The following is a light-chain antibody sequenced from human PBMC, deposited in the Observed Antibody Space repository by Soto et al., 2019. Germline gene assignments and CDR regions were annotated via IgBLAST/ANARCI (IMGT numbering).Light chain of an antibody. Sequence: EIVMTQSPATLSVSPGESATLSCRASQNINSDLAWYVQKPGQAPRRVIYGASTWGTDVPPRFTGSGSGTEFTLTISSLQSEDFAVYYCQQYNSWPPITFGQGTRLEIK. J-gene: IGKJ5*01. CDR2: GAS. V-gene: IGKV3D-15*01. CDR1: QNINSD. CDR3: QQYNSWPPIT.